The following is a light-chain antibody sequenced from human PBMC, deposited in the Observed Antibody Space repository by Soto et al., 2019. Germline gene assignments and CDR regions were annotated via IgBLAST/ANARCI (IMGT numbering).Light chain of an antibody. V-gene: IGLV2-11*01. CDR3: CSYAGTYTYVV. Sequence: QSVLTQPRSVSGSPGQSVTISCTGTSSDVGGYNYVSWYQQHPDKAPKLMIYDVSKRPSGVPDRFSGSKSANTASLTISGLQADDEADYYCCSYAGTYTYVVFGGGTKLTVL. J-gene: IGLJ2*01. CDR1: SSDVGGYNY. CDR2: DVS.